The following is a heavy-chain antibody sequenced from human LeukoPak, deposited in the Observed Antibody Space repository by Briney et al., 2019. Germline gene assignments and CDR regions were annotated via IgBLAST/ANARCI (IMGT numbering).Heavy chain of an antibody. J-gene: IGHJ1*01. CDR1: GYSISSGYY. V-gene: IGHV4-38-2*02. D-gene: IGHD2-15*01. Sequence: PSETLSLTCTVSGYSISSGYYWGWIRQPPGKGLEWIGSIYHSGTTYYNPSLRSRVTISVDTSKNQFSLKLSSVTAADTAVYYCARVGACSGGSCYSSEYFQYWGQGTLVTVSS. CDR2: IYHSGTT. CDR3: ARVGACSGGSCYSSEYFQY.